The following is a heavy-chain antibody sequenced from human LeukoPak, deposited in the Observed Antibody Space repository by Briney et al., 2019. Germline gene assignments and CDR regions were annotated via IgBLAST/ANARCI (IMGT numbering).Heavy chain of an antibody. Sequence: NPSETLSLTCAVYGGSFSGYYWSWIRQPPGKGLDWIGEINHSGSTNYNPSLKSRVTISVDTSKNQFSLKLSSVTAADTAVYYCARGLVDWGHYFDYWGQGTLVTVSS. D-gene: IGHD3-9*01. V-gene: IGHV4-34*01. CDR3: ARGLVDWGHYFDY. CDR2: INHSGST. CDR1: GGSFSGYY. J-gene: IGHJ4*02.